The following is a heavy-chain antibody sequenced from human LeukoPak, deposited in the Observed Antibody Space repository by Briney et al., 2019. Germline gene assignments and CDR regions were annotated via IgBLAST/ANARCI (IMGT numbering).Heavy chain of an antibody. CDR3: ARDVSGVVHPYYFDY. CDR2: INHSGST. Sequence: SETLSPTCAVYGGSLSGYYWSWIRQPPGKGLERIREINHSGSTNYNPSLKSRVTISVDTSKNQFSLKLSSVTAADTAVYYCARDVSGVVHPYYFDYWGQGTLVTVSS. CDR1: GGSLSGYY. J-gene: IGHJ4*02. D-gene: IGHD2-15*01. V-gene: IGHV4-34*01.